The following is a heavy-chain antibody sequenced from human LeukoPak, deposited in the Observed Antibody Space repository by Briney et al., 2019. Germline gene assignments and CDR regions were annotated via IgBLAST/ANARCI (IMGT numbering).Heavy chain of an antibody. CDR1: GYSFTSYW. J-gene: IGHJ4*02. Sequence: GESLKISCKGSGYSFTSYWIGWVRQMPGKGLEWMGIIYPGDSDTRYSPSFQGQVTISADKSISTAYLQWSSLKASDTAMYYCARGPVNYDILTGYYNPIHFDYWGQGTLVTVSS. V-gene: IGHV5-51*01. D-gene: IGHD3-9*01. CDR3: ARGPVNYDILTGYYNPIHFDY. CDR2: IYPGDSDT.